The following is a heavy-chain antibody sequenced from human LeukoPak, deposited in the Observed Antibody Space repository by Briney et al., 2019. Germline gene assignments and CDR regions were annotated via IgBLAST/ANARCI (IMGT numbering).Heavy chain of an antibody. D-gene: IGHD3-16*01. CDR3: VRETTLIGGVLNPIDY. Sequence: SQTLSLTCAISGDSVSSNSAAWNWIRQSPSRGLEWLGRTFYRSKWYNDYAVSVRSRISFNPDLSKNQGSLQLNSLTPEDSALYYCVRETTLIGGVLNPIDYWGQGTLVTVSS. J-gene: IGHJ4*02. CDR2: TFYRSKWYN. V-gene: IGHV6-1*01. CDR1: GDSVSSNSAA.